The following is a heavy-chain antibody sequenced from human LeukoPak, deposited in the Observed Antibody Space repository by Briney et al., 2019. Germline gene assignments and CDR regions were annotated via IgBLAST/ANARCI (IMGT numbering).Heavy chain of an antibody. D-gene: IGHD3-22*01. CDR2: INPNSGGT. CDR3: ARGTTYYYDSSGSVGYFQH. CDR1: GYTFTGYY. V-gene: IGHV1-2*02. J-gene: IGHJ1*01. Sequence: ASVKVSCKASGYTFTGYYMHWVRQAPGQGLEWMGWINPNSGGTNYAQKFQGGVTMTRDTSISTAYMELSRLRSDDTAVYYCARGTTYYYDSSGSVGYFQHWGQGTLVTVSS.